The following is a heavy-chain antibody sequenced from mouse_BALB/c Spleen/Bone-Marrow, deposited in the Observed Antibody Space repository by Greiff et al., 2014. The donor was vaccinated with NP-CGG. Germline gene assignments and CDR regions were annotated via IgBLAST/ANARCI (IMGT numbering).Heavy chain of an antibody. J-gene: IGHJ2*01. Sequence: LQQSGSELVRPGASVKLSCKASGYTFTSYWMHWVKQRPGQGLEWIGNIYPGSGSTNYDEKFKSKATLTVDTSSSIAYMQLSSLTSEDSAVYYCTREGPTGTGGDYWGQGTTLTVSS. V-gene: IGHV1S22*01. CDR2: IYPGSGST. CDR3: TREGPTGTGGDY. CDR1: GYTFTSYW. D-gene: IGHD4-1*02.